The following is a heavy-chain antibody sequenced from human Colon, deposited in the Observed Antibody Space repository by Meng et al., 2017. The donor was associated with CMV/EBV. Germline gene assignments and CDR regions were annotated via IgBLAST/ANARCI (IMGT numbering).Heavy chain of an antibody. Sequence: SWAASGFTFDDYAMPWVRQAPGKGLEWVSGISWNSGSIGYADSVKGRFTISRDNATNSLYLQMNSLRAEDTALYYCAKSLPFEGDGVIVTYYGMDVWGQGTTVTVSS. V-gene: IGHV3-9*01. D-gene: IGHD3-16*02. CDR3: AKSLPFEGDGVIVTYYGMDV. CDR2: ISWNSGSI. J-gene: IGHJ6*02. CDR1: GFTFDDYA.